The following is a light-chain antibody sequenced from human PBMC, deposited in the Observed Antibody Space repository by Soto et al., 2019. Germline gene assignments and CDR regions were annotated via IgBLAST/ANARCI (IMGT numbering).Light chain of an antibody. CDR3: HHRGNGIT. J-gene: IGKJ5*01. V-gene: IGKV3D-20*02. CDR1: QSISSSF. Sequence: EIVLTQSPGILSLSPGERASLSCGASQSISSSFLAWYQQKPGQAPRLLIYGASSRATGIPDRFSGTGSETDFTLTISRLEPEDFAVYYCHHRGNGITFGQGTRLEIK. CDR2: GAS.